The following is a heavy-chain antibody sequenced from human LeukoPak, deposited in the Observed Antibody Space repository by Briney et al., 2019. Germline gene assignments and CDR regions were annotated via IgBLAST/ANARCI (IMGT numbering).Heavy chain of an antibody. D-gene: IGHD5-24*01. CDR3: ARTKRDGYNLYFDY. V-gene: IGHV4-59*01. CDR1: GGSISSYY. CDR2: IYYSGST. J-gene: IGHJ4*02. Sequence: SETLSLTCTVSGGSISSYYWSWIPQPPGKGLEWIGYIYYSGSTNYNPSLKSRVTISVDTSKNQFSLKLSSVTAADTAVYYCARTKRDGYNLYFDYWGQGTLVTVSS.